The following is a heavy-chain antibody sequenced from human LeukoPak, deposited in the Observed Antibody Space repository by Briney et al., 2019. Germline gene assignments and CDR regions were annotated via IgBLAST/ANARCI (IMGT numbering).Heavy chain of an antibody. CDR2: ISGSGGST. J-gene: IGHJ3*02. CDR3: ARSYGYGVDAFDI. Sequence: GGSLRLSCAASGFTFSSFTLSWVRQAPGKGLEWVSAISGSGGSTYYADSVKGRFTISRDNSKNTLYLQMTSLRAEDTAVYYCARSYGYGVDAFDIWGQGTMVIVSS. V-gene: IGHV3-23*01. CDR1: GFTFSSFT. D-gene: IGHD5-18*01.